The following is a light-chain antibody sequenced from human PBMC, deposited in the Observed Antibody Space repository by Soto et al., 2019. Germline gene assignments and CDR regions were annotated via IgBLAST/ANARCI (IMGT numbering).Light chain of an antibody. J-gene: IGKJ5*01. CDR1: HSVRSD. Sequence: IGRTQSTATLSVSPGERATLSCRASHSVRSDLAWYQQKPGQSPRLLIFDASTRATGIPARFSGSGSGTEFTLTISNLQSEDFAVYYCHQYNKWPPITFGQVTRPE. CDR3: HQYNKWPPIT. V-gene: IGKV3-15*01. CDR2: DAS.